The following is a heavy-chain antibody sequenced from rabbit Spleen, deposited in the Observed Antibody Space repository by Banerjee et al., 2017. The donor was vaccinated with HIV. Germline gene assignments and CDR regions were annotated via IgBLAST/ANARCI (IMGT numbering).Heavy chain of an antibody. CDR2: IDTSDGDT. CDR1: GFSFSSNW. V-gene: IGHV1S45*01. D-gene: IGHD4-1*01. J-gene: IGHJ2*01. Sequence: LEESGGGLVKPGGTLTLTCTVSGFSFSSNWICWVRQAPGKGLEWIACIDTSDGDTDYANWPKGRFTISKASSTTVTLQMTSLTAADTATYFCAKSEPGSGWAFDPWGQGTLVTVS. CDR3: AKSEPGSGWAFDP.